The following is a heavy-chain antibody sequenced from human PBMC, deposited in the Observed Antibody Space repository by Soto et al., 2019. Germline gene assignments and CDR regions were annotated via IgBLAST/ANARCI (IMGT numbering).Heavy chain of an antibody. Sequence: GGSLSLSCAASGFTVSSNYMSWVRQAPGKGLECVSLIYSRGNTYYADSVKGRFTISRDNSKNTLYLQMNSLRAEDTAVYYCAGGPWLLDYWGQGTLVTVSS. D-gene: IGHD5-12*01. CDR3: AGGPWLLDY. V-gene: IGHV3-53*01. CDR2: IYSRGNT. J-gene: IGHJ4*02. CDR1: GFTVSSNY.